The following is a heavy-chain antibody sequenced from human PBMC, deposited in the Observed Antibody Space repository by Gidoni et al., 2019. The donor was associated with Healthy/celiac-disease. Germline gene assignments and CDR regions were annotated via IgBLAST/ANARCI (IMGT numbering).Heavy chain of an antibody. CDR2: IYSSGST. D-gene: IGHD7-27*01. CDR3: ARGTGDYPVAYYFDY. Sequence: HVQLQESGPALVTPSQTLSLTCTVSGGSISRGDYYSRWIPQPPGKGLEWIGYIYSSGSTYYNPSLKSRVTISVDTSKNQFSLKVRSVTAADTAVYYCARGTGDYPVAYYFDYWGQGTLVTVSS. J-gene: IGHJ4*02. V-gene: IGHV4-30-4*01. CDR1: GGSISRGDYY.